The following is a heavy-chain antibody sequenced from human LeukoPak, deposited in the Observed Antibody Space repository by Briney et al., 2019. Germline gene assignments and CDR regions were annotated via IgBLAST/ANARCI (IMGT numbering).Heavy chain of an antibody. CDR3: AKGFDYYMDV. CDR2: ISYDGSNK. V-gene: IGHV3-30*18. J-gene: IGHJ6*03. CDR1: GFTFSSYG. Sequence: GRSLRLSCAASGFTFSSYGMHWVRQAPGKGLEWVAVISYDGSNKYYADSVKGRFTVSRDNSKNTLSLQMNSLRAEDTAIYYCAKGFDYYMDVWGKGTTVTVSS.